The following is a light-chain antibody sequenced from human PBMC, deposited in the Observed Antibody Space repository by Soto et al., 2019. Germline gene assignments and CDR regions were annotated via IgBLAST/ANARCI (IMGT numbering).Light chain of an antibody. V-gene: IGLV2-11*01. CDR3: CSYAGSYTWV. J-gene: IGLJ3*02. CDR2: DVN. Sequence: QAVVTQPRSVSGSPGQSVTISCTGTSSDVGSYNYVSWYQQHPGKAPKLMIYDVNKRPSGVPDRFSGSKSGNTASLTISGLQAEDEADYYCCSYAGSYTWVFGGGTKLTVL. CDR1: SSDVGSYNY.